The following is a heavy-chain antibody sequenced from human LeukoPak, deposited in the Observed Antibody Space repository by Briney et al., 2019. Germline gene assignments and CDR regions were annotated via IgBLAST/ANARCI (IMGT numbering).Heavy chain of an antibody. J-gene: IGHJ4*02. D-gene: IGHD6-13*01. CDR3: ARDTYSSSSPGFDY. Sequence: PGGSLRLSCAASGFTFSSYSMNWVRQAPGKGLEWVSYISSSSSSTIYYADSVKGRFTISRDNAKNSLYLQMNSLRAEDTAVYYCARDTYSSSSPGFDYWGQGTLVTVSS. CDR1: GFTFSSYS. CDR2: ISSSSSSTI. V-gene: IGHV3-48*01.